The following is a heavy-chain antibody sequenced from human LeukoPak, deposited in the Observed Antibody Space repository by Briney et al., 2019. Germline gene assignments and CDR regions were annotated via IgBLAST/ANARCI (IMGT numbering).Heavy chain of an antibody. D-gene: IGHD6-19*01. CDR2: ISGSGDTT. Sequence: GGSLRLSCAASGFTFRNYAMSWVRQAPGTGLEWVSTISGSGDTTYYADSVKGRFTISRDNSENTLYLQMNSLRVEDTAVYYCARYSSVHFDYWGQGILVTVSS. V-gene: IGHV3-23*01. J-gene: IGHJ4*02. CDR1: GFTFRNYA. CDR3: ARYSSVHFDY.